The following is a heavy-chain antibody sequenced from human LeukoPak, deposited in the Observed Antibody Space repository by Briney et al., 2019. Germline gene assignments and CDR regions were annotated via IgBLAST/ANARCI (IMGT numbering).Heavy chain of an antibody. CDR2: IYYSGST. Sequence: SETLSLTCTVSGGSISSYYWSWIRQPPGKGLEWIGYIYYSGSTNYNPSLKSRVTISVDTSKNQFSLKLSSVTAADTAVYYCARHDPMQKNTIFGVVQTKKNWFAPGGQGTLVTVSS. J-gene: IGHJ5*02. V-gene: IGHV4-59*08. CDR1: GGSISSYY. CDR3: ARHDPMQKNTIFGVVQTKKNWFAP. D-gene: IGHD3-3*01.